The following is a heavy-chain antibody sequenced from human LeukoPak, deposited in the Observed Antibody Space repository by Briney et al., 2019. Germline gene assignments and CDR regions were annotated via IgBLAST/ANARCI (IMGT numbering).Heavy chain of an antibody. CDR3: ARDREQWLVRPGYYFDY. CDR2: ISSSSNYK. CDR1: GFTFSSYN. J-gene: IGHJ4*02. Sequence: GGSLRLSCAASGFTFSSYNMNWVRQAPGMGLEWVSSISSSSNYKHYADSVKGRFTISRDNAKNSVYLQMNSLRAEDTAIYYCARDREQWLVRPGYYFDYWGQGTLVTVSS. D-gene: IGHD6-19*01. V-gene: IGHV3-21*01.